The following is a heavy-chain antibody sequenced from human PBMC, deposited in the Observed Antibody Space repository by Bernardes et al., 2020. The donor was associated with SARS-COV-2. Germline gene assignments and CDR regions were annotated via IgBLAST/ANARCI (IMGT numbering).Heavy chain of an antibody. V-gene: IGHV3-33*01. J-gene: IGHJ6*02. CDR1: GFTFSSYG. CDR2: IWYDGRNK. CDR3: ARGGFLGYCTGGVCAYGMDV. D-gene: IGHD2-8*02. Sequence: GGSLRLSCAASGFTFSSYGMHWVRQAPGKGLEWVAVIWYDGRNKYYADSVKGRFTISRDNSKNTLYLQMNSLRAEDTAVYYCARGGFLGYCTGGVCAYGMDVWGQGTTVTVSS.